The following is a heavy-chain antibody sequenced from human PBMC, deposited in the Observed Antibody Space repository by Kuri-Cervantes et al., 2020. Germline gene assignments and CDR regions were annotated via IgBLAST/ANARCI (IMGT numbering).Heavy chain of an antibody. CDR1: GFTFSSYS. Sequence: LSLTCAASGFTFSSYSMNWVRQAPGKGLEWVSSISSSSSYIYYADSVKGRFTISRDNAKNSLYLQMNSLRAEDTAVYYCARDYDPMILWFGESYYYYGMDVWDQGTTVTVSS. CDR3: ARDYDPMILWFGESYYYYGMDV. J-gene: IGHJ6*02. CDR2: ISSSSSYI. V-gene: IGHV3-21*01. D-gene: IGHD3-10*01.